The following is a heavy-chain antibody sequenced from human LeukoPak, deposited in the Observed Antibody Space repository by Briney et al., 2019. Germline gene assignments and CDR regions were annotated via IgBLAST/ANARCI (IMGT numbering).Heavy chain of an antibody. D-gene: IGHD6-13*01. Sequence: QASETLSLTCTVSGVSISSYYWSWVRQAPGKGLEWVGFTRNKAYGGTTEYAASVKGRFTISRDESKSIAYLQMNSLKTEDTAVYYCTRDWYHFDYWGQGTLVTVSS. CDR2: TRNKAYGGTT. V-gene: IGHV3-49*04. J-gene: IGHJ4*02. CDR1: GVSISSYY. CDR3: TRDWYHFDY.